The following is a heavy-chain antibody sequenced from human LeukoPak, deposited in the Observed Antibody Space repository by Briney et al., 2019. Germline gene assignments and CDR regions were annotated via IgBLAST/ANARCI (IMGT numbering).Heavy chain of an antibody. V-gene: IGHV4-30-4*01. J-gene: IGHJ4*02. CDR3: ARGGPIGLGPVDY. CDR1: GGSISSGDYY. D-gene: IGHD3-10*01. CDR2: IYYSGST. Sequence: PSETLSLTCTVSGGSISSGDYYWSWIRQPPGKGLEWIGYIYYSGSTYYNPSLKSRVTISVDTSKNQFSLKLSSVTAADTAVYYCARGGPIGLGPVDYWGQGTLVTVSS.